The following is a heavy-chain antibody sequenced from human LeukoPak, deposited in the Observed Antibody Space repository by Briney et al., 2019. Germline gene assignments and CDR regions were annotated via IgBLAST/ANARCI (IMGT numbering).Heavy chain of an antibody. CDR2: ITPYNGNT. CDR1: GGTFSSYA. V-gene: IGHV1-18*01. J-gene: IGHJ4*02. D-gene: IGHD2-15*01. Sequence: ASVKVSCKASGGTFSSYAISWVRQAPGQGLEWMGWITPYNGNTDYAQKVQGRVTMTADTSTSTAYMELRSLISDDTAVYYCARLNSAANFLDYWGQGTLVTVSS. CDR3: ARLNSAANFLDY.